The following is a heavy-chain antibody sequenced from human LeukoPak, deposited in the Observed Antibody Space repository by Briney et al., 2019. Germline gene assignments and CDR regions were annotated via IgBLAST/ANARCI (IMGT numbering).Heavy chain of an antibody. J-gene: IGHJ3*02. Sequence: ASVKVSCKASGYTFNSCGLSWVRQAPGQGLEWMGWISAYNGNTNYAQKVQGRVTMTTDTSTSTAYLELSSLRSEDTAVYYCARADRGGAFDIWGQGTMVTVSS. CDR1: GYTFNSCG. CDR2: ISAYNGNT. V-gene: IGHV1-18*01. D-gene: IGHD3-22*01. CDR3: ARADRGGAFDI.